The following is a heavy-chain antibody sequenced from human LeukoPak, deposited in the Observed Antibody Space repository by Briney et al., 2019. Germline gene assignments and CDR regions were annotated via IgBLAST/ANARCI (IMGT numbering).Heavy chain of an antibody. CDR2: INPNSGGT. J-gene: IGHJ5*02. CDR1: GYTFTSYG. D-gene: IGHD2-15*01. Sequence: ASVKVSCKASGYTFTSYGISWVRQAPGQGLEWLGWINPNSGGTNYAQKFQGRVTMTRDTSISTAYMELSRLRSDDTAVYYCARDSGVVVAATIWFDPWGQGTLVTVSS. CDR3: ARDSGVVVAATIWFDP. V-gene: IGHV1-2*02.